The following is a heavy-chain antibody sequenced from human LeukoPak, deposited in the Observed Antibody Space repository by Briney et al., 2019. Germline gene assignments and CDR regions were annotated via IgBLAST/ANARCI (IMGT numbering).Heavy chain of an antibody. CDR2: ISASGGTT. Sequence: QPGGSLRLSCAATGFTFHGYVMHWVRQAPGKGLEWVSGISASGGTTYYADSVKGRFTISRDNSKNTLFVQMNSLRVGDTAVYYCAKGCGGTSDSAIDYWGQGTPVTVSS. CDR3: AKGCGGTSDSAIDY. CDR1: GFTFHGYV. D-gene: IGHD2-15*01. J-gene: IGHJ4*02. V-gene: IGHV3-23*01.